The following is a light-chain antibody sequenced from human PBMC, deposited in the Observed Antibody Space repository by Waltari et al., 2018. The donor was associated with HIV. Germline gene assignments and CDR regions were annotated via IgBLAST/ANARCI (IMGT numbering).Light chain of an antibody. CDR2: DVS. Sequence: QSALTQPRSVSGSPGQSVTISCTGTSTDVGGYNYVSWYQQHPGKVPKLLIYDVSKRPSGGPDRCAGSKSGNTASLTISGLQAEDEADYYCCSYAGSYTWVFGGGTKLTVL. CDR1: STDVGGYNY. V-gene: IGLV2-11*01. J-gene: IGLJ3*02. CDR3: CSYAGSYTWV.